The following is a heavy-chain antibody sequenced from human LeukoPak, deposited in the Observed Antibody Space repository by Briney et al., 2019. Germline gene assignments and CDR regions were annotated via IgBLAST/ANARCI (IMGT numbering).Heavy chain of an antibody. D-gene: IGHD2/OR15-2a*01. CDR3: ARGESGAPNWYFDL. J-gene: IGHJ2*01. CDR2: IISIFGTA. V-gene: IGHV1-69*05. CDR1: GCTFSSYA. Sequence: ASVKVSCKASGCTFSSYAISWVRQAPGQGLEGMGRIISIFGTANYAQKFQGRVTITTDETTSTAYMELRSRRCEDTAVYYCARGESGAPNWYFDLWGRGTLVTVSS.